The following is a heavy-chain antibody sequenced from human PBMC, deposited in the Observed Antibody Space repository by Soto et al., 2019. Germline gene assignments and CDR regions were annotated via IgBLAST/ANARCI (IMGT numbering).Heavy chain of an antibody. D-gene: IGHD1-7*01. Sequence: EVQLAESGGGMVQPGGSLRLSCVASGFTFSSYDMHWVRQAPGKGLEYVSSISSNGSTTYYGNSVKGRFTISRDTSKNTLYLQMGSLRAEDMAVYYCVRRVSGNYDYWGQGTLVTVSS. CDR3: VRRVSGNYDY. J-gene: IGHJ4*02. CDR1: GFTFSSYD. V-gene: IGHV3-64*01. CDR2: ISSNGSTT.